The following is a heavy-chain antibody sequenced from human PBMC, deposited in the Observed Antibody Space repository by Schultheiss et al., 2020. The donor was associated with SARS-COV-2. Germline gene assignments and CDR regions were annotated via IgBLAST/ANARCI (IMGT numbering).Heavy chain of an antibody. J-gene: IGHJ6*03. V-gene: IGHV3-20*04. CDR3: ARLGIVPAATDHLTFDYYYYYMDV. D-gene: IGHD2-2*01. CDR1: GFTFDDYG. CDR2: INWNGGST. Sequence: GGSLRLSCAASGFTFDDYGMSWVRQAPGKGLEWVSGINWNGGSTGYADSVKGRFTISRDNAKNSLYLQMNSLRAEDTALYYCARLGIVPAATDHLTFDYYYYYMDVWGKGTTVTVSS.